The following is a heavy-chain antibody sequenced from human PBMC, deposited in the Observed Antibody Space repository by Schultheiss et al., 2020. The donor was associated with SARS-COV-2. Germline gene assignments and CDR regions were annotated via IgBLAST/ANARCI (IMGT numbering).Heavy chain of an antibody. CDR2: INSDGSST. D-gene: IGHD3-3*01. CDR3: AREGYDFWSGYSSYFDY. J-gene: IGHJ4*02. V-gene: IGHV3-74*01. Sequence: GGSLRLSCAASGFTFSSYGMHWVRQAPGKGLVWVSRINSDGSSTSYADSVKGRFTISRDNAKNTLYLQMNSLRAEDTAVYYCAREGYDFWSGYSSYFDYWGQGTLVTVSS. CDR1: GFTFSSYG.